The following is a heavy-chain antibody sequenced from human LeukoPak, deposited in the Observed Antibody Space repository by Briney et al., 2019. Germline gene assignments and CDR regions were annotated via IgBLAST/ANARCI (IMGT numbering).Heavy chain of an antibody. Sequence: QTGGSLRLSCAASGFTFSSYEMNWVRQAPGKGLEWVSYISSSGSTIYYADSVKGRFTISRDNAKNSLYLQMNSLRAEDTAVYYCARVGSSGWYGENWFDPWGQGTLVTVSS. V-gene: IGHV3-48*03. CDR2: ISSSGSTI. D-gene: IGHD6-19*01. J-gene: IGHJ5*02. CDR3: ARVGSSGWYGENWFDP. CDR1: GFTFSSYE.